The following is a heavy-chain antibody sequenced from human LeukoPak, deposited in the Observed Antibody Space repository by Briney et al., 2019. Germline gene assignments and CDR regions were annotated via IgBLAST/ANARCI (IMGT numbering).Heavy chain of an antibody. CDR3: AKASYNWNYGPTFDY. CDR1: GFTFSSYG. Sequence: GRSLRLSCAASGFTFSSYGMHWVRQAPGKGLEWVAVISYDGSNKYYADSVKGRFTISRDNSKNTLYLQMNSLRAEDTAVYYCAKASYNWNYGPTFDYWGQGTLVTVSS. CDR2: ISYDGSNK. D-gene: IGHD1-7*01. J-gene: IGHJ4*02. V-gene: IGHV3-30*18.